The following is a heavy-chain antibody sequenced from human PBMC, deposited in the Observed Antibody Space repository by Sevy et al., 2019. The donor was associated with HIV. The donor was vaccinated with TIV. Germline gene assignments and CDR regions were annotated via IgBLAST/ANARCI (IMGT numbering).Heavy chain of an antibody. CDR1: GFIFSSYE. Sequence: GGSLRLSCAASGFIFSSYEMNWVRQAPGKGLEWVSYISNSGTTIYYSDSVKGRFTISKDHAWNSLYLQMNSLSAEDTAVYYCARDLPPSATTVAHFDCWGQGTLVTVSS. CDR2: ISNSGTTI. J-gene: IGHJ4*02. CDR3: ARDLPPSATTVAHFDC. D-gene: IGHD4-17*01. V-gene: IGHV3-48*03.